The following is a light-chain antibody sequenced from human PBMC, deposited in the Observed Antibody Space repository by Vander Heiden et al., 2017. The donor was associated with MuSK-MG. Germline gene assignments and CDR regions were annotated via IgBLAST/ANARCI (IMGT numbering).Light chain of an antibody. CDR2: EVS. Sequence: QSALTQPASVSGSPGPSITISCTGTSSDVGSYNLVSWYQQHPGKAPKLMIYEVSKRPSGVSNRFSGSKSGNTASLTISGLQAEDEADYYCCSYAGSSNYVVFGGGTKLTVL. CDR1: SSDVGSYNL. J-gene: IGLJ2*01. V-gene: IGLV2-23*02. CDR3: CSYAGSSNYVV.